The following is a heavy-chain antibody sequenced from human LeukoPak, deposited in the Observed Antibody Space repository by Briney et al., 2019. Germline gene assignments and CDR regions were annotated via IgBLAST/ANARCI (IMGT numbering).Heavy chain of an antibody. CDR2: IANDGINK. D-gene: IGHD3-10*01. J-gene: IGHJ4*02. CDR3: AKDGYYGSGTYPDY. CDR1: GFTFSSYA. V-gene: IGHV3-30*04. Sequence: GGSLRFSCAASGFTFSSYAMHWVRQAPGKGLEWVAVIANDGINKFYVDSLRGRFSISRDNSKNTLYLQMNSLRPEDTAVYYCAKDGYYGSGTYPDYWGQGTLVTVSS.